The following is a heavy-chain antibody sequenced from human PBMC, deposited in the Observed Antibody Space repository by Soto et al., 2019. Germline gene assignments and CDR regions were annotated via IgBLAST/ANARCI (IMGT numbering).Heavy chain of an antibody. D-gene: IGHD4-17*01. CDR3: AREGEYGDNYYYYYMDV. J-gene: IGHJ6*03. V-gene: IGHV1-18*01. Sequence: ASVKVSCKASGYTFTSYGISWVRQAPGQGLEWMGWISAYNGNTNYAQKLQGRVTMTTDTSTSTAYMELRSLRSDDTAVYYCAREGEYGDNYYYYYMDVWGKGTTVTVSS. CDR1: GYTFTSYG. CDR2: ISAYNGNT.